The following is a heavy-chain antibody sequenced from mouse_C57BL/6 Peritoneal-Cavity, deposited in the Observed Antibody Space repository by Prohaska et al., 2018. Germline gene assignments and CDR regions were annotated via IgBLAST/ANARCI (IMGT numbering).Heavy chain of an antibody. D-gene: IGHD2-3*01. CDR1: GFPITSGYY. CDR2: ITHSGET. V-gene: IGHV12-3*01. Sequence: QMQLQESGPGLVKPSQSLFLTCSITGFPITSGYYWIWIRQSPGKPLEWMGYITHSGETFYNPSLQSPISITRETSKNQFFRQLYSVTTEDTAMYYSAGDSDGYLYFDVWGTGTTVTVSP. CDR3: AGDSDGYLYFDV. J-gene: IGHJ1*03.